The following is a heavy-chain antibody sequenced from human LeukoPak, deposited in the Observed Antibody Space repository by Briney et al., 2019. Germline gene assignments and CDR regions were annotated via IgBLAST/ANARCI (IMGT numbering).Heavy chain of an antibody. V-gene: IGHV1-2*06. CDR2: INPNSGGT. CDR3: ARNNIVVVVAALDY. D-gene: IGHD2-15*01. Sequence: ASVKVSCKASGYTFTGYYMHWVRQAPGQGLEWMGRINPNSGGTNYAQKFQGRVTMTRDTSISTAYMELSRLRSEDTAVYYCARNNIVVVVAALDYWGQGTLVTVSS. CDR1: GYTFTGYY. J-gene: IGHJ4*02.